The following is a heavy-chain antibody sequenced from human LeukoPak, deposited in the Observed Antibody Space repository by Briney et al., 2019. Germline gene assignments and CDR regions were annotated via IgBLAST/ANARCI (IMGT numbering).Heavy chain of an antibody. Sequence: SETLSLTCTVSDDSFSSYYWSWLRQPPGKGLEGIGYVYHTCSTNYIPSLDSRLTISIDTSKNQFSLRLSSVTAADTAVYYCARLMGDSRGHYYHFDYWGQGIQVTVSS. V-gene: IGHV4-59*01. D-gene: IGHD3-22*01. CDR3: ARLMGDSRGHYYHFDY. CDR1: DDSFSSYY. J-gene: IGHJ4*02. CDR2: VYHTCST.